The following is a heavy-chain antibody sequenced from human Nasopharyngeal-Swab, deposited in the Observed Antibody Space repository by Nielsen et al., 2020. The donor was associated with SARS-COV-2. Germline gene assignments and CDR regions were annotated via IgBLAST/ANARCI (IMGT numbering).Heavy chain of an antibody. Sequence: GGSLRLSCAASGFTFSSYAMSWVRQAPGKGLEWVSAIRGSGGHTYYADSVKGRFTISRDNSKNTLYLQMNGLRAEDTAVYYCAKDRIVEAGAGAFDLWGQGTMVTVSS. D-gene: IGHD2/OR15-2a*01. CDR2: IRGSGGHT. CDR1: GFTFSSYA. V-gene: IGHV3-23*01. CDR3: AKDRIVEAGAGAFDL. J-gene: IGHJ3*01.